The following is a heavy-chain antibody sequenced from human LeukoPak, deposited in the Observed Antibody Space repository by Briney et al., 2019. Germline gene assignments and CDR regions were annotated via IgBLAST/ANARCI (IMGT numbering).Heavy chain of an antibody. V-gene: IGHV3-30-3*01. J-gene: IGHJ4*02. CDR2: ISYDDGTNK. CDR1: GFTFSTYP. Sequence: GGSLRLSCAASGFTFSTYPMHWVRQAPGKGLEWVAVISYDDGTNKYYADSAKGRFTISSDNSKNTLYLQMNSLRAEDTAVYYCARLNLGYGYFLEATKHDYWGQGTLVTVSS. D-gene: IGHD5-18*01. CDR3: ARLNLGYGYFLEATKHDY.